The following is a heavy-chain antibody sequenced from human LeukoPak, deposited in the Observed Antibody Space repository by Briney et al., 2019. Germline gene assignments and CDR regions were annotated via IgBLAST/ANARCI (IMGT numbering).Heavy chain of an antibody. V-gene: IGHV3-30*02. D-gene: IGHD3-22*01. Sequence: GGSLRLSCAASGFTFSSYGMHWVRQAPGKGLEWVAFIRYDGSNKYYADSVKGRFTLSRDNSKNSLYLQMNSLRAEDMAVYYCAKDLRSTMIVVVIKPLDYWGQGTLVTVSS. J-gene: IGHJ4*02. CDR1: GFTFSSYG. CDR2: IRYDGSNK. CDR3: AKDLRSTMIVVVIKPLDY.